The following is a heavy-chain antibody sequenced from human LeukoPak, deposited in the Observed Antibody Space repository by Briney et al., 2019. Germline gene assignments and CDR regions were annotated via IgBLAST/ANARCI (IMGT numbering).Heavy chain of an antibody. V-gene: IGHV1-69*13. CDR2: IIPIFGTA. D-gene: IGHD6-13*01. Sequence: ASVKVSCKASGGTFSSYAISWVRQAPGQGLEWMGGIIPIFGTANYAQKFQGRVTITADESTSTAYMELNSLRAEDTAVYYCARDRGLYSSSSDYWGQGTLVTVSS. J-gene: IGHJ4*02. CDR1: GGTFSSYA. CDR3: ARDRGLYSSSSDY.